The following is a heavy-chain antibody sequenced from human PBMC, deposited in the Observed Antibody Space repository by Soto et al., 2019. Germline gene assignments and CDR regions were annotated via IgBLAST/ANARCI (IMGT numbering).Heavy chain of an antibody. CDR3: ERGHYGMDV. V-gene: IGHV3-7*01. CDR1: GFTFSNHW. CDR2: INRGGSEK. J-gene: IGHJ6*02. Sequence: EEQLVESGGGLVQPGASLRLSCVGSGFTFSNHWLTWIRQAPGKGLEWVANINRGGSEKYYVESVKGRFTISRDDAKNSLFLQMNSLRAEDTAVYYCERGHYGMDVWGQGTTVTFSS.